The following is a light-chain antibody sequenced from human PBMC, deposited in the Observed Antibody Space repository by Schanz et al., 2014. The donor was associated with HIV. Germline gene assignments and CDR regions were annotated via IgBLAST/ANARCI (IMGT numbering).Light chain of an antibody. CDR3: ATWDDSLDGWV. CDR2: DND. V-gene: IGLV1-51*01. CDR1: SSNIGHNY. Sequence: QSVLTQPPSVSAAPGQKVTISCSGSSSNIGHNYVSWFQQFPGTAPKLLIYDNDKRPSGTPDRFSGSKSGTSAALAISGLQSEDESDFFCATWDDSLDGWVFGGGTKLTV. J-gene: IGLJ3*02.